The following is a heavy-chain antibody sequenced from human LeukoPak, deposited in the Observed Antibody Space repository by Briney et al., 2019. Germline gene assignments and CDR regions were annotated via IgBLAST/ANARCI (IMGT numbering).Heavy chain of an antibody. D-gene: IGHD3-10*01. CDR1: GGSISSNY. CDR3: ARHQASSGSPRFDY. Sequence: EPSETLSLTCTVSGGSISSNYWSWIRQSPGKGLEWIGHIYYSGSTNYNPSLKSRVTISVVTSKNQFSLKLNSVTPADTAVYYCARHQASSGSPRFDYWGQGTLVTVSS. V-gene: IGHV4-59*08. J-gene: IGHJ4*02. CDR2: IYYSGST.